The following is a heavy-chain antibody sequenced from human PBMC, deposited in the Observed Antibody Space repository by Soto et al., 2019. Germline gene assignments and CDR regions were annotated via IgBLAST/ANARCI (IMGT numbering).Heavy chain of an antibody. V-gene: IGHV3-23*01. J-gene: IGHJ4*02. CDR2: ISGSGGDT. D-gene: IGHD3-16*02. Sequence: GGSLRLSCAVSGFTFSNFAMSWVRQAPGKGLEWVSAISGSGGDTWCKDSVEGRFTISRDNSKNTLFLHLSSLRSEDTAIYYCAKDRYTYNTAGFDYWGQGTLVTVSS. CDR1: GFTFSNFA. CDR3: AKDRYTYNTAGFDY.